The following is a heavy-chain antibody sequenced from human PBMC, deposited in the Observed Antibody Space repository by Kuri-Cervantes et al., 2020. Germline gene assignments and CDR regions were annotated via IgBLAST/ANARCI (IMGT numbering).Heavy chain of an antibody. CDR2: ISSSSSTI. CDR1: GFTFSRYS. Sequence: GESLKISCAASGFTFSRYSLNWVRQAPGKGLEWVSYISSSSSTIYYADSVKGRFTISRDNAKYSLYLQMNSLRAEDTAVYFCAKDLVLPPMYYFDDWGQGTLVTVSS. CDR3: AKDLVLPPMYYFDD. V-gene: IGHV3-48*01. J-gene: IGHJ4*02. D-gene: IGHD3-16*01.